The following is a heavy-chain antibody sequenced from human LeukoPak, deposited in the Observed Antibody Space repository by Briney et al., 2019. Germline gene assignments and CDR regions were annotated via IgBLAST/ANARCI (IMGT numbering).Heavy chain of an antibody. CDR2: ISSSSSYI. V-gene: IGHV3-21*01. J-gene: IGHJ5*01. CDR3: ARGGKRPSESSAYYSNWFDS. CDR1: GFTFSSYS. Sequence: PGGSLRLSCAASGFTFSSYSMNWVRQAPGKGLEWVSSISSSSSYIYYADSVKGRFTISRDNAKNSLYLQMNSLRAEDTAVYYCARGGKRPSESSAYYSNWFDSWGQGTLVTVSS. D-gene: IGHD3-22*01.